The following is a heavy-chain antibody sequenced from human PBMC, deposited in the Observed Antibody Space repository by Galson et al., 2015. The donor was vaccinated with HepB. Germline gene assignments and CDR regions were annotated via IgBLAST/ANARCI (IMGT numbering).Heavy chain of an antibody. CDR3: ARGGNYFYYYMDG. J-gene: IGHJ6*03. V-gene: IGHV3-48*01. Sequence: SLRLSCAVSGFTFSTYSMNWVRQAPGKGLEWVSYISSSGDTIYYADSVKGRFSISRDSAKSSLYLQMNSLRPEDTAIYYCARGGNYFYYYMDGWGKGTTVTISS. CDR2: ISSSGDTI. D-gene: IGHD1-26*01. CDR1: GFTFSTYS.